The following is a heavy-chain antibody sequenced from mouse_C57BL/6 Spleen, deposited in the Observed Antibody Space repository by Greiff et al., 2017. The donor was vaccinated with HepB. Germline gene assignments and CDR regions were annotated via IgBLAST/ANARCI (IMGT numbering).Heavy chain of an antibody. CDR3: ARGDGYEAWFAY. CDR2: IDPSDSET. V-gene: IGHV1-52*01. J-gene: IGHJ3*01. D-gene: IGHD2-2*01. Sequence: QVQLKQPGAELVRPGSSVKLSCKASGYTFTSYWMHWVKQRPIQGLEWIGNIDPSDSETHYNQKFKDKATLTVDKSSSTAYMQLSSLTSEDSAVYYCARGDGYEAWFAYWGQGTLVTVSA. CDR1: GYTFTSYW.